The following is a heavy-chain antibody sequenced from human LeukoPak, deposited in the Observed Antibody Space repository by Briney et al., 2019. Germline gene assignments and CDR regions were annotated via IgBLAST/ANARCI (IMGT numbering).Heavy chain of an antibody. J-gene: IGHJ4*02. V-gene: IGHV3-9*01. D-gene: IGHD3-3*01. Sequence: GGSLRLSCAASGFTFDDYAMHWVRQAPGKGLEWVSGISWNSGSIGYADSVKGRFTISRDNAKNSLYLQMNSLRAEDTALYYCAKGDIDYDFWSGYYFDCWGQGTLVTVSS. CDR3: AKGDIDYDFWSGYYFDC. CDR1: GFTFDDYA. CDR2: ISWNSGSI.